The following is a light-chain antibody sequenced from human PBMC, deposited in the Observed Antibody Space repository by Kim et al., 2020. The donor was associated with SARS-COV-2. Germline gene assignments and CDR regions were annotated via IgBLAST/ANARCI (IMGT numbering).Light chain of an antibody. V-gene: IGLV2-23*02. Sequence: QSITISCTGTASDVGNYSLVSWYQQHPDKAPKLLIYEVTQRPSGVSHRFSGSKSDNTASLTISGLQAEDEGNYYCSSYAGTTAFVVFGGGTTVTVL. CDR2: EVT. CDR3: SSYAGTTAFVV. CDR1: ASDVGNYSL. J-gene: IGLJ2*01.